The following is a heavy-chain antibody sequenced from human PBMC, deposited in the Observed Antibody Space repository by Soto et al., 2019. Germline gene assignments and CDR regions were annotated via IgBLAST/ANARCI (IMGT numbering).Heavy chain of an antibody. CDR3: AREGPRPYYYYGMDV. CDR2: ISGYNGNT. J-gene: IGHJ6*02. CDR1: GYTFTMSG. V-gene: IGHV1-18*01. Sequence: QVQLVQSGAEVKKPGASVKVSCKSSGYTFTMSGISWVRQAPGQGLEWMGWISGYNGNTNYEQKFQDRVTMTTDTSXXTAYMELRSLRSDDTAVYYCAREGPRPYYYYGMDVWGQGTTVTVSS.